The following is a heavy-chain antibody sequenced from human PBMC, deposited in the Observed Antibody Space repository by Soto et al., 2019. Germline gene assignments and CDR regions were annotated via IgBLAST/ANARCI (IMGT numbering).Heavy chain of an antibody. V-gene: IGHV4-30-4*01. CDR3: ARHLRRDDYNYYFDY. CDR1: GGSISSGYYY. Sequence: PSETLSLTCPVSGGSISSGYYYWSWIRQPPGKGLEWIGYIYYSGSTYYNPSLKSRVTISVDTSKNQFSLKLSSVTAADTAVYYCARHLRRDDYNYYFDYWGQGTLVTVSS. D-gene: IGHD4-4*01. CDR2: IYYSGST. J-gene: IGHJ4*02.